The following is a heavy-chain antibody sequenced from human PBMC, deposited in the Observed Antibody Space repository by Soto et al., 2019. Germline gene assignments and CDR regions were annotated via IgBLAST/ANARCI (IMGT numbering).Heavy chain of an antibody. D-gene: IGHD1-20*01. CDR3: AKDNRDNWNHTPQY. CDR1: GFTFSSYG. Sequence: GGSLRLSCAASGFTFSSYGMHWVRQAPGKGLEWVAVISYDGSNKYYADSVKGRFTISRDNSKNTLYLQMNSLRAEDTAVYYCAKDNRDNWNHTPQYWGQGTLVTVSS. CDR2: ISYDGSNK. J-gene: IGHJ4*02. V-gene: IGHV3-30*18.